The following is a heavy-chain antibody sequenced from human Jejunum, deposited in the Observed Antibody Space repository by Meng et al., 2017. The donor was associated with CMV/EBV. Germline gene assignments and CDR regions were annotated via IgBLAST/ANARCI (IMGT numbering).Heavy chain of an antibody. V-gene: IGHV1-3*01. CDR1: EYTFTNYT. J-gene: IGHJ4*02. CDR2: ISVGNGNT. D-gene: IGHD4-11*01. CDR3: VRYSNSWYDY. Sequence: KVSGKAYEYTFTNYTSHGVRQATGQRLEWMGWISVGNGNTRYSQNFQGRVTITRDKSASTAYMELSSLRFEDTAVYYCVRYSNSWYDYWGQGTLVTVSS.